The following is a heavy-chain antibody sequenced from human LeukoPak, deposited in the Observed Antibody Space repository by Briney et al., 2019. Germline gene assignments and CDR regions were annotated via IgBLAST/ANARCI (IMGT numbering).Heavy chain of an antibody. Sequence: GGSLRLSCAASGFTFSSYSMNWVRQAPGKGLEWVSYISSSSSTIYYADSVKGRFTISRDNSKNTLYLQMNNLRAKDTAVYYCARDVRPGGFDYWGQGTLVTVSS. CDR1: GFTFSSYS. D-gene: IGHD1-14*01. V-gene: IGHV3-48*01. CDR3: ARDVRPGGFDY. J-gene: IGHJ4*02. CDR2: ISSSSSTI.